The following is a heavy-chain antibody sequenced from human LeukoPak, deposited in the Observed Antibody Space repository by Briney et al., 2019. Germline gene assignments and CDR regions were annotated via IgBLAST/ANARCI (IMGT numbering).Heavy chain of an antibody. D-gene: IGHD3-9*01. CDR1: GFTFSSYS. J-gene: IGHJ4*02. V-gene: IGHV3-21*01. Sequence: PGGSLRLSCAASGFTFSSYSMNWVRQAPGKGLEWVSSIGSSSSYIYYTDSVKGRFTISRDNAKNSLYPQMNSLRAEDTAVYYCARVSYDILTGYSYIDYWGQGTLVTVSS. CDR3: ARVSYDILTGYSYIDY. CDR2: IGSSSSYI.